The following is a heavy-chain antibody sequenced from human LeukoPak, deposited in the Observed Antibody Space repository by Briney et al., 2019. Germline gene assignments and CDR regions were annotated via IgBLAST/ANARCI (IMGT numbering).Heavy chain of an antibody. CDR1: GYTFTSYG. V-gene: IGHV1-18*01. D-gene: IGHD6-25*01. J-gene: IGHJ4*02. Sequence: ASVKVSCKASGYTFTSYGISWVRQAPGQGLEWMGWIRAYNGNTNYAQKLQGRVTMTTDTSTRTAYMELRSLRSDDTAVYYCARVGSSADRYYFDYWGQGTLVTVSS. CDR2: IRAYNGNT. CDR3: ARVGSSADRYYFDY.